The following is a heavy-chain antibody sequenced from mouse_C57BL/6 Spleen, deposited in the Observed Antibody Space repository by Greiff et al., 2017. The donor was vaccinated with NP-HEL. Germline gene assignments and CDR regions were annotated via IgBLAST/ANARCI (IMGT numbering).Heavy chain of an antibody. CDR2: IDPETGGT. J-gene: IGHJ2*01. Sequence: VQLQQSGAELVRPGASVTLSCKASGYTFTDYEMHWVKQTPVHGLEWIGAIDPETGGTAYNQKFKGKAILTADKSSSTAYMGLRSLTSEDSAVYYCTRPTVVANYFDYWGQGTTLTVSS. CDR3: TRPTVVANYFDY. CDR1: GYTFTDYE. D-gene: IGHD1-1*01. V-gene: IGHV1-15*01.